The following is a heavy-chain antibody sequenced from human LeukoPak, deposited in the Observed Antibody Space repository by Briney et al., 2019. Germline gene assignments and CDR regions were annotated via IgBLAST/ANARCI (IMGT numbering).Heavy chain of an antibody. Sequence: GGSLRLSCAASGFTFSSYWMSWVRQAPGKGLEWVANMNRDGSEKNYVDSIKGRFTISRDNAANSLYLQMNSLRVEDTAVHYCARDGGIIRFGGQDVWGQGTTAIVS. CDR3: ARDGGIIRFGGQDV. D-gene: IGHD3-16*01. CDR1: GFTFSSYW. J-gene: IGHJ6*02. CDR2: MNRDGSEK. V-gene: IGHV3-7*01.